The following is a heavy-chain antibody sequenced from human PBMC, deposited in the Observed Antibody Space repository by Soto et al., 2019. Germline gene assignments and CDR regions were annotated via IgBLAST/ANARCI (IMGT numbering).Heavy chain of an antibody. CDR3: AKERTAFVMGASTIGYFEG. D-gene: IGHD1-26*01. J-gene: IGHJ4*02. CDR2: LSYDETNE. V-gene: IGHV3-30*18. CDR1: GFTFSSYG. Sequence: QVQLVESGGGVVQPGRSLRLSCAASGFTFSSYGMHWVRQAPGKGLEWVALLSYDETNEYYVDSVKGRFTISRDNSKDTLYLQMNSLTIEDTAMYFFAKERTAFVMGASTIGYFEGWGQGTLVTVSS.